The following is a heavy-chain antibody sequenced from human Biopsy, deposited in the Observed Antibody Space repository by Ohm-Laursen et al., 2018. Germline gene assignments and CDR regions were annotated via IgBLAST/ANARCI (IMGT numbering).Heavy chain of an antibody. V-gene: IGHV1-69*10. CDR3: ATKLTGYFHH. Sequence: SVKVSCKASGDSFTSYAIGWVRQAPGQGLEWMGGVIPIPNVATYAQKFQDRVTVAADTSTSTATMELRSLRSDDTAVYYCATKLTGYFHHWGQGTLVIVSS. D-gene: IGHD3-9*01. CDR2: VIPIPNVA. J-gene: IGHJ1*01. CDR1: GDSFTSYA.